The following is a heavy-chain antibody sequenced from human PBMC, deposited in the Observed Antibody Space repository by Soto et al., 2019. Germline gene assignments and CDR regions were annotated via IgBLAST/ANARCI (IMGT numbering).Heavy chain of an antibody. CDR3: ARDRQEGYFDWLSSSATSSYGTDV. V-gene: IGHV4-31*03. J-gene: IGHJ6*02. Sequence: SETLSLTCTVSGGSISSGGYYWSWIRQHPGKGLEWIGYIYYSGSTYYNPSLKSRVTISVDTSKNQFSLKLSSVTAADTAVYYCARDRQEGYFDWLSSSATSSYGTDVWRQRTTVTVSS. CDR2: IYYSGST. CDR1: GGSISSGGYY. D-gene: IGHD3-9*01.